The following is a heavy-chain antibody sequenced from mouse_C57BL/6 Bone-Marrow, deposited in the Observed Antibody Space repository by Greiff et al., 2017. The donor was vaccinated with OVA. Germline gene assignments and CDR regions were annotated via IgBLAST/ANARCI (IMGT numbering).Heavy chain of an antibody. D-gene: IGHD5-2*01. CDR3: AGRHSYDSGNSYNEPMDD. J-gene: IGHJ4*01. CDR1: GYTFTSYT. V-gene: IGHV1-4*01. Sequence: VQLQQSGAELARPGASVKMSCKASGYTFTSYTMHWVKQRPGQGLEWIGYINPSSGYTKYNQKFKDKATLTADKSSSTAYMQLSSLTSENTAVYDCAGRHSYDSGNSYNEPMDDWGQGTSVTVSS. CDR2: INPSSGYT.